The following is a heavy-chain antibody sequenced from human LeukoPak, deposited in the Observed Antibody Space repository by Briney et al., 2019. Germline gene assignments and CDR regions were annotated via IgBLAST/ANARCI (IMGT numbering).Heavy chain of an antibody. CDR3: ARAYDDDYYYYMDV. CDR1: GGSISSHY. D-gene: IGHD3-3*01. CDR2: IYHSGTT. Sequence: SETLSLNCTVSGGSISSHYWSWIRQPPGKGLEWIGQIYHSGTTNYNPSLKSRVTISVDTSKNQFSLKLTSVTAADTAVYYCARAYDDDYYYYMDVWGKGTTVTVSS. V-gene: IGHV4-59*11. J-gene: IGHJ6*03.